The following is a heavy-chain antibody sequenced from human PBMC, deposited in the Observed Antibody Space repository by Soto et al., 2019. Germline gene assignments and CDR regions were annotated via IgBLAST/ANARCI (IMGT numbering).Heavy chain of an antibody. V-gene: IGHV3-15*07. CDR3: TTQTALRGVIITPDY. CDR2: IKSKTDGGTT. J-gene: IGHJ4*02. D-gene: IGHD3-10*01. CDR1: GFTFSNAW. Sequence: GGSLRLSCAASGFTFSNAWMNWVRQAPGKGLEWVGRIKSKTDGGTTDYAAPVKGRFTISRDDSKNTLYLQMNSLKTEDTAVYYCTTQTALRGVIITPDYWGQGTLVTVSS.